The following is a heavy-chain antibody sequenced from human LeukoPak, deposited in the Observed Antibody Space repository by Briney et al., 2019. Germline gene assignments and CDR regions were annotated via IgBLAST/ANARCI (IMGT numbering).Heavy chain of an antibody. CDR2: IYYSGYT. V-gene: IGHV4-39*01. CDR1: GDSIGSGSYY. J-gene: IGHJ4*02. D-gene: IGHD3-22*01. Sequence: SETLSLSCDISGDSIGSGSYYWGWIRQPPGTGLEWIGSIYYSGYTYYNPSLKSRATMSIDTSKNQFSLKLSSVTAADTAVYYCARHAASTMIVVVIPFWYFDYWGQGILVTVSS. CDR3: ARHAASTMIVVVIPFWYFDY.